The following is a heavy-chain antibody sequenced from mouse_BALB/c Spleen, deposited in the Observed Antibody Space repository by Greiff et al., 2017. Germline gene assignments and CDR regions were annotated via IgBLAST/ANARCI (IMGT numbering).Heavy chain of an antibody. Sequence: VQLQQSGAELVKPGASVKLSCTASGFNIKDTYMHWVKQRPEQGLEWIGRIDPANGNTKYDPKFQGKATITADTSSNTAYLQLSSLTSEDTAVYYCARGYYYGSAFAYWGQGTLVTVSA. CDR3: ARGYYYGSAFAY. D-gene: IGHD1-1*01. CDR2: IDPANGNT. J-gene: IGHJ3*01. CDR1: GFNIKDTY. V-gene: IGHV14-3*02.